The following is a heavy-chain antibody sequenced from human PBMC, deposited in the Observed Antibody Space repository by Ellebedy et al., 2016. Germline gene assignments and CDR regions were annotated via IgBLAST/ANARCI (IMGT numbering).Heavy chain of an antibody. D-gene: IGHD2-2*01. CDR2: INSDGSST. J-gene: IGHJ6*02. CDR1: GFTFSSYW. V-gene: IGHV3-74*01. Sequence: GGSLRLSCAASGFTFSSYWMHWVRQAPGKGLVWVSRINSDGSSTSYADSVKGRFTISRDNAKNSLYLQMNSLRDEETAVYYCARDSCSSTSCYGSGMDVWGQGTTVTVSS. CDR3: ARDSCSSTSCYGSGMDV.